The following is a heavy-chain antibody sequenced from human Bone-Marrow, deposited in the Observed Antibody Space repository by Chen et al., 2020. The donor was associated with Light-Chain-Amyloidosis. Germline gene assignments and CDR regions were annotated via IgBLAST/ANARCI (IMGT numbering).Heavy chain of an antibody. J-gene: IGHJ4*02. V-gene: IGHV3-9*01. CDR2: ISWNSYSI. CDR1: GFTVEDSA. D-gene: IGHD1-7*01. Sequence: EVQLVGSGGGLVQPGRSLRLSCAASGFTVEDSAMHWVRQAPGKGLGWVAGISWNSYSIAYADSVKGRFTLFRDNAKNSLFLQMNSLRAEDTALYYCAKDVGPGTTRYFEDWGQGTLVTVSS. CDR3: AKDVGPGTTRYFED.